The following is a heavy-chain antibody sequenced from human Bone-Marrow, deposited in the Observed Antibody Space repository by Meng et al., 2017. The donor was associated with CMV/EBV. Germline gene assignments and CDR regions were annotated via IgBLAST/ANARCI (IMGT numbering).Heavy chain of an antibody. CDR3: ARSYLSSSDLDY. CDR1: GFTFSSYS. Sequence: GESLKISCAASGFTFSSYSMNWVRQAPGKGLEWVSSISSSSYIYYADSVKGRFTISRDNAKNSLYLQMNSLRAEDTAVYYCARSYLSSSDLDYWGQGPLVTVYS. J-gene: IGHJ4*02. V-gene: IGHV3-21*01. D-gene: IGHD6-6*01. CDR2: ISSSSYI.